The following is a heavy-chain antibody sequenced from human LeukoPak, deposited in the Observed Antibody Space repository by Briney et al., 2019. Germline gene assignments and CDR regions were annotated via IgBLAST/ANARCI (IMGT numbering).Heavy chain of an antibody. Sequence: PSESLSHTCAVYGGSFGVYYWSWIRQPPGKGLEWIGEINHSGSTNYNPSLKSRVTISVDMSKNQFSLKLSSVTAADTAVYYCAGPGAGDLDYWGQGTLVTVSS. D-gene: IGHD3-10*01. J-gene: IGHJ4*02. CDR3: AGPGAGDLDY. CDR1: GGSFGVYY. CDR2: INHSGST. V-gene: IGHV4-34*01.